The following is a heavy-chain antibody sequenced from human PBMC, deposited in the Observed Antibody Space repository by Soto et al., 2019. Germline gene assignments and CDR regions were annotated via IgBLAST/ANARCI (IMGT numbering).Heavy chain of an antibody. V-gene: IGHV3-11*01. CDR3: ARVSWREKYGMDV. Sequence: GALRLSCAASGFTFSDSYMSWIRQAPGKGLEWISYITFSGNTVYYADSLKGRFTISRDNAKNSLYLQMNRLRAEDTAVYYCARVSWREKYGMDVWGQGTTVTVSS. CDR1: GFTFSDSY. J-gene: IGHJ6*02. CDR2: ITFSGNTV.